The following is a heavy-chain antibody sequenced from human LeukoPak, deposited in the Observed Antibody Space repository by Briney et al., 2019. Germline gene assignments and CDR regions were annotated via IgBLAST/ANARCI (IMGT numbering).Heavy chain of an antibody. J-gene: IGHJ4*02. CDR2: INPNSGGT. CDR3: AKDGGRGFNYGLSYFDH. D-gene: IGHD5-18*01. Sequence: ASVKVSCKASGYTFTGYYMHWVRQAPGQGLEWMGWINPNSGGTNFAQNFQGRVTMTRDTSISTAYMELSRLRSDDTAVYYCAKDGGRGFNYGLSYFDHWGQGTLVTVSS. V-gene: IGHV1-2*02. CDR1: GYTFTGYY.